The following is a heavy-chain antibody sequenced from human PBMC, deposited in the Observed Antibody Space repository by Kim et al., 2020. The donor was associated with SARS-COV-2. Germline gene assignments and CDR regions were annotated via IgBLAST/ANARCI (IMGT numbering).Heavy chain of an antibody. J-gene: IGHJ3*01. D-gene: IGHD3-22*01. CDR1: GGTFNDYA. V-gene: IGHV1-69*04. CDR3: ARDGITRIVVVTPFDL. CDR2: VVPIQDIT. Sequence: SVKVSCRASGGTFNDYAVSWLRQAPGQGLEWMGRVVPIQDITNYAQKFQGRVTFSADTSTSTVYMELRRLTSDDTAVYYCARDGITRIVVVTPFDLWGQGTMVTVSS.